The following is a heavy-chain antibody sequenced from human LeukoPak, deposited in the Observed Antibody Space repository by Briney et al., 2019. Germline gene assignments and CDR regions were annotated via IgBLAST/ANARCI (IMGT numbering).Heavy chain of an antibody. CDR3: ARGEVFFDY. Sequence: AGGSLRLSCAASGFTFSDYYTRWIRQAPGKGLEWVSYISSSGSTIYYADSVKGRFTISRDNSKNTLYLQMNSLRAEDTAVYYCARGEVFFDYWGQGTLVTVSS. CDR2: ISSSGSTI. V-gene: IGHV3-11*01. J-gene: IGHJ4*02. D-gene: IGHD3-10*01. CDR1: GFTFSDYY.